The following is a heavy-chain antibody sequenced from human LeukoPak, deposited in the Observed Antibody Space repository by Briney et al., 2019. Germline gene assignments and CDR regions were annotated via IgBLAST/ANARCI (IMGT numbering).Heavy chain of an antibody. J-gene: IGHJ3*02. V-gene: IGHV1-2*06. CDR1: GHTFTGYY. CDR3: ARPCSSTSCQFYDAFDI. D-gene: IGHD2-2*01. CDR2: INPNSGGT. Sequence: GASVKVSCKASGHTFTGYYMHWVRLAPGQGLEWMGRINPNSGGTNYAQKFQGRVTMTRDTSISTAYMELSRLRSDDTAVYYCARPCSSTSCQFYDAFDIGGQGTMVTVSS.